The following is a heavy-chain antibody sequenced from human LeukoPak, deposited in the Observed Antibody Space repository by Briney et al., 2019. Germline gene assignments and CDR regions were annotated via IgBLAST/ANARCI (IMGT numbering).Heavy chain of an antibody. CDR1: GYTFTGYY. J-gene: IGHJ5*02. CDR2: INPNSGGT. D-gene: IGHD6-19*01. Sequence: ASVRVSCKASGYTFTGYYMHWVRQAPGQGLEWMGWINPNSGGTNYAQKFQGRVTMTRDTSISTAYMELSRLRSDDTAVYYCARDGWVAVAGTWWFDPWGQGTLVTVSS. V-gene: IGHV1-2*02. CDR3: ARDGWVAVAGTWWFDP.